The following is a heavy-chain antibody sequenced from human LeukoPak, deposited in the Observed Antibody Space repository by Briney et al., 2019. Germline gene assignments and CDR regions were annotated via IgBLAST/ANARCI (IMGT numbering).Heavy chain of an antibody. CDR3: TTGPCSGSSWVEDY. D-gene: IGHD2-15*01. CDR2: IWYDGSNK. CDR1: GFTFSSYG. Sequence: GGSLRLSCAASGFTFSSYGMHWVRQAPGKGLEWVAVIWYDGSNKYYADSVKGRFTISRDNSKNTLYLQMNSLRAEDTAVYYCTTGPCSGSSWVEDYWGQGILVTVSS. J-gene: IGHJ4*02. V-gene: IGHV3-33*08.